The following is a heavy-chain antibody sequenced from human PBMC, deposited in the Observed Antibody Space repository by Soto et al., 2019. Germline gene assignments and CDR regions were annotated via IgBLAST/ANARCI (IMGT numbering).Heavy chain of an antibody. CDR3: ARSQGSSTSLEIYYYYYYGMDV. V-gene: IGHV1-69*01. Sequence: QVQLVQSGAEVQKPGSSVKVSCKASGGTFSSYAISWVRQAPRQGLEWMGGIIPISDTTNYAQKFQGRVTITADESTSTAYMELSSLRSEDTAVYYCARSQGSSTSLEIYYYYYYGMDVWGQGTTVTVSS. J-gene: IGHJ6*02. D-gene: IGHD2-2*01. CDR1: GGTFSSYA. CDR2: IIPISDTT.